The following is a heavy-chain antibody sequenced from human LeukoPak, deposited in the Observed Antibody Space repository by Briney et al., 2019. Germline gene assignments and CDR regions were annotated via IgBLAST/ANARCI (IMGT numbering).Heavy chain of an antibody. J-gene: IGHJ5*02. D-gene: IGHD6-13*01. Sequence: SETLSLTCAVYGGSFSGYYWSWIRQPPGKGLEWIGEINHSGSTNYNPSLKSRVTMSVDTSTNQFSLKMSSVTAADTAVYYCARAYSSSWYWNWFDPWGQGTLVTVSS. V-gene: IGHV4-34*01. CDR1: GGSFSGYY. CDR2: INHSGST. CDR3: ARAYSSSWYWNWFDP.